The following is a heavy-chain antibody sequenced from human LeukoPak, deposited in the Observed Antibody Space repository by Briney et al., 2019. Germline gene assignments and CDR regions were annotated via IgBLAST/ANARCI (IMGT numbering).Heavy chain of an antibody. CDR2: IIPIFGTA. V-gene: IGHV1-69*05. D-gene: IGHD6-19*01. CDR3: ARDDIHLAVAEDY. Sequence: GASVKVSCKASGGTFSSYAISWVRQAPGQGLEWMGGIIPIFGTANYAQKFQGRVTITTDESTSTAYMELSSLRSDDTAVYYCARDDIHLAVAEDYWGQGTLVTVSS. CDR1: GGTFSSYA. J-gene: IGHJ4*02.